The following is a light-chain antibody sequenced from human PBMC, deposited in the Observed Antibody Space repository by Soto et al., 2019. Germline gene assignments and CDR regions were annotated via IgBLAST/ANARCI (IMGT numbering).Light chain of an antibody. CDR1: QVIRND. CDR3: LQHNNYPPT. CDR2: AAS. J-gene: IGKJ1*01. V-gene: IGKV1-17*01. Sequence: EIQITQSPSSLSSSVGDRVGITCRSSQVIRNDLAWFQQKQVKAPKRLIYAASNLQSGVPLRCSGSGSGTEFTLTISSLQPEDFATYFCLQHNNYPPTFGQGTKVDI.